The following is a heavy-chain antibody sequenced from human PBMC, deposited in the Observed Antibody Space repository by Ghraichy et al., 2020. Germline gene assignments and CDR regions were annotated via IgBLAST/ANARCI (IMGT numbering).Heavy chain of an antibody. V-gene: IGHV3-21*01. CDR2: ISSSSSYI. Sequence: GGSLRLSCAASGFTFSTYSMNWVRQAPGKGLEWVSSISSSSSYIYYADSVKGRFTISRDNAKNSLYLQMNSLRAEDTSVYYCARVPAYYSSGWYGANDAFDIWGQGTLVTVSS. CDR1: GFTFSTYS. J-gene: IGHJ3*02. CDR3: ARVPAYYSSGWYGANDAFDI. D-gene: IGHD6-19*01.